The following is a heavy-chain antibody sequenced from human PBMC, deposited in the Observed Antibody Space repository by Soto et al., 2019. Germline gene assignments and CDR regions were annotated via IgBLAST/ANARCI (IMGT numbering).Heavy chain of an antibody. V-gene: IGHV4-30-4*01. D-gene: IGHD3-3*01. CDR3: ARTFWEWWTFDY. CDR1: GGSISSGDYY. CDR2: IYYSGST. Sequence: SETLSLTCTVSGGSISSGDYYWSWIRQPPGKGLEWIGYIYYSGSTYYNPSLKSRVTISVDTSKNQFSLKLSSVTAADTAVYYCARTFWEWWTFDYWGQGTLVTVSS. J-gene: IGHJ4*02.